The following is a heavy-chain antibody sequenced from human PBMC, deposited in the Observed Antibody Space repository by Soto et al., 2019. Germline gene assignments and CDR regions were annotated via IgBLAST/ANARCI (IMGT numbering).Heavy chain of an antibody. J-gene: IGHJ6*03. V-gene: IGHV1-8*01. CDR1: GYTLTVYD. Sequence: QVQLVQSGAEVKKPGASVKVSCKASGYTLTVYDINWVGKATGKGLEGRGWMNPNSGNTGYAQKFQGRVTMTRNTSISTAYMELSSLRSEDTAVYYCARGSWFYYYYMDVWGKGTTVTVSS. D-gene: IGHD6-13*01. CDR3: ARGSWFYYYYMDV. CDR2: MNPNSGNT.